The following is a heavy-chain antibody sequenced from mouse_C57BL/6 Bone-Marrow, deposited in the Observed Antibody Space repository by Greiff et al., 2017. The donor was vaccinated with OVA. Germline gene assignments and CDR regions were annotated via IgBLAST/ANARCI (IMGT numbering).Heavy chain of an antibody. J-gene: IGHJ1*03. Sequence: VQLQQPGAELVKPGASVKLSCKASGYTFTSYWMHWVKQRPGQGLEWIGMIHPNSGSTNYNEKFKSKATLTVDKSSSTAYMQLSSLTSEDSAVYYCARSDYYGSSYFYWYFDVWAQGPRSPSPQ. D-gene: IGHD1-1*01. CDR3: ARSDYYGSSYFYWYFDV. CDR2: IHPNSGST. CDR1: GYTFTSYW. V-gene: IGHV1-64*01.